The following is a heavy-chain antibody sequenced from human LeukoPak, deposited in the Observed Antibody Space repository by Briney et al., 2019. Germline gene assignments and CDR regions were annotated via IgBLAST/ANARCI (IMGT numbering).Heavy chain of an antibody. CDR3: AKDGASSWDGSGYAYFDY. V-gene: IGHV3-7*03. D-gene: IGHD3-22*01. CDR1: GFNISPFW. Sequence: GGSLRLSCVASGFNISPFWMTWVRQAPDKGLEWVANIRGDGSRLYYADSVKGRFTISRDNSKNTLYLQMNSLRAEDTAVYYCAKDGASSWDGSGYAYFDYWGQGTLVTVSS. J-gene: IGHJ4*02. CDR2: IRGDGSRL.